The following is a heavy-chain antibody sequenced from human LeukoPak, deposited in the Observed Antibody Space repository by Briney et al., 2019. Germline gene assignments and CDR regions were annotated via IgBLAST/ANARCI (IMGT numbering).Heavy chain of an antibody. CDR2: ICGSGGST. J-gene: IGHJ6*03. D-gene: IGHD6-6*01. CDR3: AKELAAPPYYYYYMDV. V-gene: IGHV3-23*01. CDR1: GFTFSSYA. Sequence: GGSLRLSCAASGFTFSSYAMSWVRQAPGKGLEWVSAICGSGGSTYYADSVKGRFTISRDNSKNTLYLQMNSLRAEDTAVYYCAKELAAPPYYYYYMDVWGKGTTVTVSS.